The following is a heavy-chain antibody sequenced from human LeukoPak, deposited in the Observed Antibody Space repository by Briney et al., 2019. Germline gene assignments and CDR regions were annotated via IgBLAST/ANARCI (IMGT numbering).Heavy chain of an antibody. CDR2: IYYSGST. Sequence: SETLSLTCTVSGGSISSYYWSWIRQPPGKGLEWIGYIYYSGSTNYNPSLKSRVTISVDTSKNQFSLKLSSVTAADTAVYYCARSWYSSSYIDYWGQGTPVTVSS. V-gene: IGHV4-59*08. CDR3: ARSWYSSSYIDY. D-gene: IGHD6-13*01. CDR1: GGSISSYY. J-gene: IGHJ4*02.